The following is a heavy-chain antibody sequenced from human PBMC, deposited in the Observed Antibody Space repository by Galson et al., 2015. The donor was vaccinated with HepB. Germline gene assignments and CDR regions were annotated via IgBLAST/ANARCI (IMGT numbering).Heavy chain of an antibody. J-gene: IGHJ6*02. V-gene: IGHV1-69*13. CDR2: IIPIFGTA. Sequence: SVKVSCKASGGTFSSYAISWVRQAPGQGLEWMGGIIPIFGTANYAQKFQGRVTITADESTSTAYMELSSLRSEDTAVYYCARFAIVGAKGREQGSFGHGPPHYYYYGMDVWGQGTTVTVSS. CDR1: GGTFSSYA. CDR3: ARFAIVGAKGREQGSFGHGPPHYYYYGMDV. D-gene: IGHD1-26*01.